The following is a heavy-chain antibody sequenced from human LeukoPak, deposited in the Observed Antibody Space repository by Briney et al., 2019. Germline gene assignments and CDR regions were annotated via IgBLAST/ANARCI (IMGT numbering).Heavy chain of an antibody. Sequence: GGSLRLSCAASGFTLTTYSMHWVRQAPGKGLKWLSIISNDGSQTYYAESVRGRFTISRDTSQNTLYLQMRSLTTEDTAVYYCASAEHNAWHNFKSWGQGTLVTVSS. D-gene: IGHD1/OR15-1a*01. J-gene: IGHJ4*02. CDR3: ASAEHNAWHNFKS. CDR2: ISNDGSQT. V-gene: IGHV3-30*04. CDR1: GFTLTTYS.